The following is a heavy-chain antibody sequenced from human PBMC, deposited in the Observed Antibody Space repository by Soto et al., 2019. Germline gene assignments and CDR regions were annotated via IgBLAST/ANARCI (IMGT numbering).Heavy chain of an antibody. CDR3: ARDHNFGVILYAMDV. D-gene: IGHD3-3*01. Sequence: ASVKGSCNESGYTFTSYSLHWVRQATGQGLEWMGIINPSSGRTSYAQNFQGRVTMTSDTSTSIVYMEMSSLKSEDTAVYYCARDHNFGVILYAMDVWGQGTTVTVSS. CDR1: GYTFTSYS. CDR2: INPSSGRT. J-gene: IGHJ6*02. V-gene: IGHV1-46*01.